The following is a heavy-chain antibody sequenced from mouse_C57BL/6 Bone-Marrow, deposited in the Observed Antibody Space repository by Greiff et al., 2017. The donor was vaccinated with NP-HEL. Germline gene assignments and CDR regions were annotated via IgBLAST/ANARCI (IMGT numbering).Heavy chain of an antibody. V-gene: IGHV8-12*01. D-gene: IGHD1-1*01. CDR3: ARKDYGSSSYWYFDV. CDR1: GFSLSTSGMG. Sequence: QVTLKVSGPGILQSSQTLSLTCSFSGFSLSTSGMGVSWIRQPSGKGLEWLAHIYWDDDKRYNPSLKSRLTISKDTSRNPVFLKSTSVDTADTATYYCARKDYGSSSYWYFDVWGTGTTVTVSS. CDR2: IYWDDDK. J-gene: IGHJ1*03.